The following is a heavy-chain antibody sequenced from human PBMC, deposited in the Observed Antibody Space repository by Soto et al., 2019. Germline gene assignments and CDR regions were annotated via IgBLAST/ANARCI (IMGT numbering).Heavy chain of an antibody. V-gene: IGHV4-31*03. CDR1: GASISSGGYY. Sequence: QVQLQESGPGLVKPSQTLPLTCTVSGASISSGGYYWSWIRQHPGKGLEWIGYIYFTGNTYYSPSRKSRVTLSVDTSKNQFSLKLSSVTAADTAVYYCASGYNYGLPFDYWGQGTLVTVSS. CDR2: IYFTGNT. CDR3: ASGYNYGLPFDY. J-gene: IGHJ4*02. D-gene: IGHD5-18*01.